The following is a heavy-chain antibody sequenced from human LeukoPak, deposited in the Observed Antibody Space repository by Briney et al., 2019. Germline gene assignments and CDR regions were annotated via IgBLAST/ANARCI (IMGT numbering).Heavy chain of an antibody. CDR3: ARDGGLTTVTTD. CDR2: INPNSGNT. CDR1: GYTFTSYD. J-gene: IGHJ4*02. D-gene: IGHD4-17*01. V-gene: IGHV1-8*01. Sequence: ASVKVSCKASGYTFTSYDINWVRQATGQGLEWMGWINPNSGNTGYAQKFQGRVTMTRNTSISTAYMELSSLRSEDTAVYYCARDGGLTTVTTDWGQGTLVTVSS.